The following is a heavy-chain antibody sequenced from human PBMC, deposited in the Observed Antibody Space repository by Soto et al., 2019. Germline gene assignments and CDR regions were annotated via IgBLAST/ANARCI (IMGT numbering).Heavy chain of an antibody. CDR2: IYYSGNT. D-gene: IGHD5-12*01. Sequence: SETLSLTCTVSGGSIRSVNYYWSWIRQPPGKGLEWIGYIYYSGNTYYNPSLNSRVTISVDTSKNQFSLRLRSVTAADTAVYYCATSEYSSLSVKWFDPWGQGTLVTVSS. CDR1: GGSIRSVNYY. V-gene: IGHV4-30-4*01. CDR3: ATSEYSSLSVKWFDP. J-gene: IGHJ5*01.